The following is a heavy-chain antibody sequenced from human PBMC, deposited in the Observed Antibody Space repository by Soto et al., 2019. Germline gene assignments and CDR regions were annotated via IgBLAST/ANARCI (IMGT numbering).Heavy chain of an antibody. Sequence: SETLSLTCTVSGGSIRTYYRNWIRQPPGGGLEWIAYIHYSGVTNYSPSLRGRVSISIDRSNNEFSLKVSSVTAADTAVYYCATDRPGGSSSTPAGGMEGCGPGTTSTVSS. CDR1: GGSIRTYY. CDR2: IHYSGVT. J-gene: IGHJ6*02. D-gene: IGHD6-6*01. CDR3: ATDRPGGSSSTPAGGMEG. V-gene: IGHV4-59*01.